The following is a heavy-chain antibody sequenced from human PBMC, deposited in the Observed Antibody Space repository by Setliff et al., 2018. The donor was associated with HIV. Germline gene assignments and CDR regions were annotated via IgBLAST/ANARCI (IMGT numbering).Heavy chain of an antibody. Sequence: PGGSLRLSCAASGFTFSSYWMHWVRQVPGKGLVWVARINTDGRITSYADSVKGRFTISRDNAKNTLYLQMNSLRAEDTAVYYCASQPSGKYYWGRGTLVTVSS. CDR3: ASQPSGKYY. CDR1: GFTFSSYW. CDR2: INTDGRIT. D-gene: IGHD1-26*01. V-gene: IGHV3-74*01. J-gene: IGHJ4*02.